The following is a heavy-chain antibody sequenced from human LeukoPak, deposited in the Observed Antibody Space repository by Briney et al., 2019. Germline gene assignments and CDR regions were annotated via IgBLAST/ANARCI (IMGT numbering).Heavy chain of an antibody. D-gene: IGHD3-3*01. J-gene: IGHJ6*03. Sequence: GASVKVSCKASGYTFTSYYMHWVRQAPGQGLEWMGIINPSGGSTSYAQKFQGRVTMTRDMSTSTAYMELSSLRSEDTAVYYCARAPLYYDFWIAVGSHYYYYMDVWGKGTTVTVSS. CDR3: ARAPLYYDFWIAVGSHYYYYMDV. V-gene: IGHV1-46*01. CDR2: INPSGGST. CDR1: GYTFTSYY.